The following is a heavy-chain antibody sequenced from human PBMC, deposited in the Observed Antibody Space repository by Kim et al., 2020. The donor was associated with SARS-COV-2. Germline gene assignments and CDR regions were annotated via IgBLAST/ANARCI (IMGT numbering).Heavy chain of an antibody. V-gene: IGHV5-51*01. D-gene: IGHD6-13*01. Sequence: GESLKISCKGSGYSFTSYWIGWVRQMPGKGLEWMGIIYPGDSDTRYSPSFQGQVTISADKSISTAYLQWSSLKASDTAMYYCARQVAAADEYNWFDPWGQGTLVTVSS. CDR1: GYSFTSYW. J-gene: IGHJ5*02. CDR3: ARQVAAADEYNWFDP. CDR2: IYPGDSDT.